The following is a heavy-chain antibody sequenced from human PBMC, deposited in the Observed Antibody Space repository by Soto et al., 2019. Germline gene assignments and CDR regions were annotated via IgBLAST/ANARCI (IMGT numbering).Heavy chain of an antibody. D-gene: IGHD1-26*01. CDR3: ARGSRIVRTTHYYGMDV. Sequence: PGESLKISCKGSGYSFTSYWISWVRQMPGKGLERMGRIDPSDFYTNYSPSFQGHVTISADKSISTAYLQWSSLEASDTAMYYCARGSRIVRTTHYYGMDVWSQGTTVTAP. J-gene: IGHJ6*02. CDR2: IDPSDFYT. CDR1: GYSFTSYW. V-gene: IGHV5-10-1*01.